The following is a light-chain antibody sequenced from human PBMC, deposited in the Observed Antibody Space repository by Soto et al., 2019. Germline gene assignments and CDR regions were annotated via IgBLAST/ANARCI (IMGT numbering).Light chain of an antibody. V-gene: IGKV1-5*03. J-gene: IGKJ1*01. CDR3: QQYNSYWT. Sequence: DIQMTQSPSTLSASEGGRCTITCRASQIISSYLAWYQQKPGKAPKLLIYKASSLESGVPSRFSGSRSGTEFTLTISSLQPDDFATYYCQQYNSYWTFGQGTKVDVK. CDR2: KAS. CDR1: QIISSY.